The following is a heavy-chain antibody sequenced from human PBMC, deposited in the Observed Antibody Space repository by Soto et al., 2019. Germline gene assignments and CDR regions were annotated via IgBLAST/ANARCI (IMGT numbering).Heavy chain of an antibody. CDR1: GFSYSSYG. Sequence: GGSLRLSCAASGFSYSSYGIHWVRHAPGKGLEWVAVISYDGSNKYYADSVKGRFTISRDNSKNTLYLQMNSLRAEDTAVYYCAKDLSGFCSGGSCYAPYSWGQGT. CDR3: AKDLSGFCSGGSCYAPYS. J-gene: IGHJ4*02. D-gene: IGHD2-15*01. CDR2: ISYDGSNK. V-gene: IGHV3-30*18.